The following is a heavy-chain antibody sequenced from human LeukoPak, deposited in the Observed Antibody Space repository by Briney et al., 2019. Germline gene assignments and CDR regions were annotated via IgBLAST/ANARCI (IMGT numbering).Heavy chain of an antibody. Sequence: ASVKVSCKASGYTFTSRGFSWVRQAPGQGPEWMGWINADNGNTNYAQKLQGRVTMTTDTSTSTAYMELRSLRSDDTAVYYCARDEISGGWYNHWGQGTLVTVSS. V-gene: IGHV1-18*04. CDR2: INADNGNT. D-gene: IGHD6-19*01. CDR3: ARDEISGGWYNH. J-gene: IGHJ4*02. CDR1: GYTFTSRG.